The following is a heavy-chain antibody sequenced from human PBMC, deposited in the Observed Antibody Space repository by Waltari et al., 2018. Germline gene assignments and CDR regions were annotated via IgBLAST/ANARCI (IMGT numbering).Heavy chain of an antibody. CDR3: TTLARGESGDY. D-gene: IGHD3-10*01. CDR1: GFTLNTYW. CDR2: INPDGSQK. J-gene: IGHJ4*02. V-gene: IGHV3-7*01. Sequence: EVQLVESGGGLVQRGGSLRLPCAASGFTLNTYWMKWIRQAPGKGLEWVANINPDGSQKFYVDSVKGRFTVSRDNAQNSLYLQMNNLRAEDTAVYYCTTLARGESGDYWGQGTLVTVSS.